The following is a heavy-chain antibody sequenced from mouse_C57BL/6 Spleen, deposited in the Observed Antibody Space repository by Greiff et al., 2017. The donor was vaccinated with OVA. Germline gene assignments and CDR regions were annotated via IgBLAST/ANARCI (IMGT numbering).Heavy chain of an antibody. CDR1: GYAFSSSW. CDR2: IYPGDGDT. Sequence: VQLQLSGPVLVKPGASVKISCKASGYAFSSSWMNWVKQRPGKGLEWIGRIYPGDGDTNYNGKFKGKATQTADKSSSTAYMQLSSLTSEDSAVYFCTRDDGYYVDYWGQGTTLTVSS. D-gene: IGHD2-3*01. V-gene: IGHV1-82*01. CDR3: TRDDGYYVDY. J-gene: IGHJ2*01.